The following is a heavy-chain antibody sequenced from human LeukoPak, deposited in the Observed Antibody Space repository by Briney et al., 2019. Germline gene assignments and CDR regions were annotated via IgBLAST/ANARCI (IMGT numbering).Heavy chain of an antibody. CDR1: GFTFSSYA. J-gene: IGHJ3*02. V-gene: IGHV3-23*01. CDR2: ISGSGDST. Sequence: GGSLRLSCAASGFTFSSYAMNWVRQAPGKGLEWVSLISGSGDSTDYADSVKGRFTISRDNSRNTLYLQINSLRADDTAVYYCAKRAVAGTGRGFDIWGQGTLDTVSS. D-gene: IGHD6-19*01. CDR3: AKRAVAGTGRGFDI.